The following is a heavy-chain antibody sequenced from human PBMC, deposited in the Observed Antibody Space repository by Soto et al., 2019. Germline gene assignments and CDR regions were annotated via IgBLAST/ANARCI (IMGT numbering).Heavy chain of an antibody. J-gene: IGHJ4*02. CDR2: IYPGDSDA. V-gene: IGHV5-51*01. CDR3: ARETFIPAADHFDS. CDR1: GFTFVSHW. D-gene: IGHD6-13*01. Sequence: EVQLVQSGAEVKKPGESLTISCKGSGFTFVSHWIGWVRQVPGKGLEWKGTIYPGDSDARYSPSFQGLVTMSADKSINTVYLRWSSLQASDSGIYFCARETFIPAADHFDSWGQGTPVTVSS.